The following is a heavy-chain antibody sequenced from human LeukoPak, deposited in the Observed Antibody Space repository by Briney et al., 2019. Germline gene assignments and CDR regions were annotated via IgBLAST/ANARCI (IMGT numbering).Heavy chain of an antibody. D-gene: IGHD5-18*01. CDR1: GGSMSSYY. Sequence: KPSETLSLTCTVSGGSMSSYYWSWLRQPPGEGLEWIGYIYHSGSTKHNPSLKSRLTISVDTSKNQFSLKLSSVTAADTAVYYCARGNVETAVSRGYYYYYMDVWGKGTTVTVSS. CDR2: IYHSGST. J-gene: IGHJ6*03. CDR3: ARGNVETAVSRGYYYYYMDV. V-gene: IGHV4-59*01.